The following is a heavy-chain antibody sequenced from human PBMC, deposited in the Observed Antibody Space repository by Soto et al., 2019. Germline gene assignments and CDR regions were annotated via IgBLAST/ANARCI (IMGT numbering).Heavy chain of an antibody. J-gene: IGHJ5*02. CDR3: ARHPITMVRGVILNWFDP. V-gene: IGHV4-39*01. CDR2: IYYSGST. D-gene: IGHD3-10*01. CDR1: GGSISSSSYY. Sequence: SETLSLTCTVSGGSISSSSYYWGWIRQPPGKGLEWIGSIYYSGSTYYNPSPKSRVTISVDTSKNQFSLKLSSVTAADTAVYYCARHPITMVRGVILNWFDPWGQGTLVTVSS.